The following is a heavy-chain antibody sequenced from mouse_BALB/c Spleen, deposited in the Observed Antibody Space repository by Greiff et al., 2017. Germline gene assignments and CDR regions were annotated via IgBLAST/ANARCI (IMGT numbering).Heavy chain of an antibody. V-gene: IGHV2-9*02. Sequence: VQLVESGPGLVAPSQSLSITCTVSGFSLTSYGVHWVRQPPGKGLEWLGVIWAGGSTNYNSALMSRLSISKDNSKSQVFLKMNSLQTDDTARYYCARDGNFAMDYWGQGTSVTVSS. D-gene: IGHD1-1*02. J-gene: IGHJ4*01. CDR2: IWAGGST. CDR3: ARDGNFAMDY. CDR1: GFSLTSYG.